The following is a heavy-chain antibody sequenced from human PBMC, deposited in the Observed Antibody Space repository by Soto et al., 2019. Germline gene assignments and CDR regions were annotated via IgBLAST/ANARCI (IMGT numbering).Heavy chain of an antibody. V-gene: IGHV3-23*01. CDR1: GFTFSSYA. CDR3: AKDHDYVDAFDI. CDR2: ISGSGGST. J-gene: IGHJ3*02. D-gene: IGHD4-17*01. Sequence: GSLRLSCAASGFTFSSYAMSWVRQAPGKGLEWVSAISGSGGSTYYADSVKGRFTISRDNSKNTLYLQMNSLRAEDTAVYYCAKDHDYVDAFDIWGQGTMVTVSS.